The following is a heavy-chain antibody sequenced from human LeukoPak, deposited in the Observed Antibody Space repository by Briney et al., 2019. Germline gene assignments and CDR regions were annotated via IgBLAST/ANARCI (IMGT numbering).Heavy chain of an antibody. J-gene: IGHJ4*02. Sequence: GGSLRLSCAASGFTFSSYAMSWVRQAPGKGLEWVSGISWNSGSIGYADSVKGRFTISRDNAKNSLYLQMNSLRAEDTALYYCAKDLWAQFTVTIDYWGQGTLVTVSS. D-gene: IGHD4-11*01. CDR2: ISWNSGSI. CDR1: GFTFSSYA. V-gene: IGHV3-9*01. CDR3: AKDLWAQFTVTIDY.